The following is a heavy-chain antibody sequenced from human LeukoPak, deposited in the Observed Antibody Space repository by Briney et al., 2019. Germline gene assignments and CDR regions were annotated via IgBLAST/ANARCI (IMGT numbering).Heavy chain of an antibody. Sequence: GGSLRLSCAASGFTFSSYAMSWVRQAPGKGLEWVSVISGSGDTTNYADSVKGRFTISRDNSKNTLYLQVNSLRAEDTALYYCSIDRMADPFTQYCSGGTCFFWGGAAFDIWGQGTMVTVSS. J-gene: IGHJ3*02. CDR1: GFTFSSYA. CDR2: ISGSGDTT. CDR3: SIDRMADPFTQYCSGGTCFFWGGAAFDI. D-gene: IGHD2-15*01. V-gene: IGHV3-23*01.